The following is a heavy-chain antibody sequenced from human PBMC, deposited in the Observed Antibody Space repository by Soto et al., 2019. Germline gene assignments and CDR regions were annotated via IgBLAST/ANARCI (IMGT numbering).Heavy chain of an antibody. D-gene: IGHD4-17*01. CDR3: ARGHYGDYVSRDY. J-gene: IGHJ4*02. CDR2: ISSNGGST. V-gene: IGHV3-64*04. Sequence: GGSLRLSCSASGFTFSSYAMHWVRQAPGKGLEYVSAISSNGGSTYYADSVKGRFTISRGNSKNTLYLQMNSLRAEDTAVYYCARGHYGDYVSRDYWGQGTLVTVSS. CDR1: GFTFSSYA.